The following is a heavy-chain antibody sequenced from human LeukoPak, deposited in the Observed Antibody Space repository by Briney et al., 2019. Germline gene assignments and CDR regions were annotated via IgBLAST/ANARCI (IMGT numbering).Heavy chain of an antibody. D-gene: IGHD6-13*01. CDR2: ISPYNGDT. CDR3: ARDFLGAAAGNWFDP. J-gene: IGHJ5*02. CDR1: GYTFTSYA. V-gene: IGHV1-18*01. Sequence: ASVKVSCKASGYTFTSYAISWVRQAPGQGLEWMGWISPYNGDTNYAQKFQGRVTITRDTSASTAYMELSSLRPEDTAVYYCARDFLGAAAGNWFDPWGQGTLVTVSS.